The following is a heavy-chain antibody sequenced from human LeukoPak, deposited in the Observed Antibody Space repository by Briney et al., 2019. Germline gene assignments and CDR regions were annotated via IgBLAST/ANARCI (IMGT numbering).Heavy chain of an antibody. V-gene: IGHV3-23*01. Sequence: HPGGSLRLSCAASGFTFSTYAMSWVRPAPGNGLEWVSALSGSGGNTYYADSVKGRFTITRDNSKNTLYLQMNSLRAEDTAVYYCAPLGSTVDYWGQGTLVTVSS. CDR2: LSGSGGNT. J-gene: IGHJ4*02. CDR3: APLGSTVDY. CDR1: GFTFSTYA.